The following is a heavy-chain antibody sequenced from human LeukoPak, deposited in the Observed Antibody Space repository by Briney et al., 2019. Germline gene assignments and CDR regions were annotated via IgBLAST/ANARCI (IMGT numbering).Heavy chain of an antibody. CDR1: GGSISSYY. CDR3: ARDPSLFAGFFDY. CDR2: MYYSGST. D-gene: IGHD3-9*01. Sequence: SETLSLTCTVSGGSISSYYWSWIRQPPGKGLEWIGYMYYSGSTKYNPSLKSRVTISVDTSKNQFSLKLSPVTAADTAVYYCARDPSLFAGFFDYWGQGSLVTVSS. J-gene: IGHJ4*02. V-gene: IGHV4-59*01.